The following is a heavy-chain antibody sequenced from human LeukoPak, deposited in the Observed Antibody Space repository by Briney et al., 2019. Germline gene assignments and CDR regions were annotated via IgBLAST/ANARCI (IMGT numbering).Heavy chain of an antibody. CDR1: GGSISSGDYY. D-gene: IGHD1-26*01. J-gene: IGHJ4*03. CDR3: ARQSGSYYDY. Sequence: SETLSLTCTVSGGSISSGDYYWSWIRQPPGKGLEWIGYIYYSGSTYYNPSLKSRVTISIDTSKNQVSLRLTSVTAADTAVYYCARQSGSYYDYWGQGALVTVSS. CDR2: IYYSGST. V-gene: IGHV4-30-4*08.